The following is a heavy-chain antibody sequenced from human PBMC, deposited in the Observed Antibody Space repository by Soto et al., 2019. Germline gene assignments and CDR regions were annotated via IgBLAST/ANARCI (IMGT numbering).Heavy chain of an antibody. CDR3: ARDTPDTAMSLWY. CDR2: ISYDGSNK. CDR1: GFTFSSYA. D-gene: IGHD5-18*01. Sequence: QVQLVESGGGVVQPGRSLRLSCAASGFTFSSYAMHWVRQAPGKGLEWVAVISYDGSNKYYADSVKGRFTISRDNSKNTLYLQMNSRRAEDTAVYYCARDTPDTAMSLWYWGQGTLVTVSS. J-gene: IGHJ4*02. V-gene: IGHV3-30-3*01.